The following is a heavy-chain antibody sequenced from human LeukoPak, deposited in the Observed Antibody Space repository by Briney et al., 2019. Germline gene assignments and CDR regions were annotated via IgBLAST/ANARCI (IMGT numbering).Heavy chain of an antibody. CDR1: GYTFRDYY. D-gene: IGHD6-19*01. J-gene: IGHJ4*02. Sequence: ASVKVSCKASGYTFRDYYLHWVRQAPGQGLECMGWINPNSGGTNYPQKSQGRVTMTWDTSISTAYMEVSSLRSDDTAVYYCAGGGVAVAGALDYFDYWGQGTLVTVSS. CDR3: AGGGVAVAGALDYFDY. V-gene: IGHV1-2*02. CDR2: INPNSGGT.